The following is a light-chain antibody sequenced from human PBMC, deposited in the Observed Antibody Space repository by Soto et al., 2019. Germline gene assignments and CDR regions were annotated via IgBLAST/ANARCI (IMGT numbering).Light chain of an antibody. V-gene: IGKV3D-11*02. J-gene: IGKJ5*01. Sequence: EIVLTNTLTTLSLSEKCIATLSFRASQSISDTLAWYQQKPGQAPRLLIHGASTRATGFPARFSGSGSGTDFTLTISSLEPEDFAVYYCQQRANGNPIRFGQGSRLEIK. CDR2: GAS. CDR3: QQRANGNPIR. CDR1: QSISDT.